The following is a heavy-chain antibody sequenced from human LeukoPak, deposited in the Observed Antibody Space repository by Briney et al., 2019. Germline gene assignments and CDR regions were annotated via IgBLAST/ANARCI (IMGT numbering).Heavy chain of an antibody. D-gene: IGHD5-18*01. CDR1: GFTFSSYA. J-gene: IGHJ6*02. Sequence: GGSLRLSCAASGFTFSSYARSWVRQAPGKGLEWVSAISGSGGSTYYADSVKGRFTISRDNSKNTLYLQMNSLRAEDTAVYYCAKTFSYGYADYYCYGMDVWGQGTTVTVSS. CDR2: ISGSGGST. CDR3: AKTFSYGYADYYCYGMDV. V-gene: IGHV3-23*01.